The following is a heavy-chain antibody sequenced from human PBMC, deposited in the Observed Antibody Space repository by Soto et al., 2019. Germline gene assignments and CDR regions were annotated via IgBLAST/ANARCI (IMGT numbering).Heavy chain of an antibody. V-gene: IGHV3-11*01. CDR3: AKGRSYYYYYGVDV. CDR1: GFTFSDYY. CDR2: ISSSGSTI. Sequence: PGGSLRLSCAASGFTFSDYYMSWIRQAPGKGLEWVSYISSSGSTIYYADSVKGRFTISRDNSKSTLYLQMNSLRAEDTALYYCAKGRSYYYYYGVDVWGQATTVTVSS. J-gene: IGHJ6*02.